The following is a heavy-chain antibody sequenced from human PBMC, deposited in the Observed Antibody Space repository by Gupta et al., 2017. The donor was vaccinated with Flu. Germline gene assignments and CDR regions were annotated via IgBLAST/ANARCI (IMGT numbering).Heavy chain of an antibody. D-gene: IGHD6-25*01. CDR3: ASGGPYGMDV. CDR1: GFTFADHR. V-gene: IGHV3-43*01. J-gene: IGHJ6*02. Sequence: EVQLEESGGMVVQPGGSLKLSCAASGFTFADHRMHWVRQAPGKGLEWVSLINWDGDATFYADSVKGRFIISRDNSIDSLYLQMNSLRPEDTALYYCASGGPYGMDVWGQGTTVTVSS. CDR2: INWDGDAT.